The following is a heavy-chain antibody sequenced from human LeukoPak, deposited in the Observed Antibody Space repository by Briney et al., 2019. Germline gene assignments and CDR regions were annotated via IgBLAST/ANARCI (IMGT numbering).Heavy chain of an antibody. J-gene: IGHJ5*02. Sequence: GESLKISCETSGYTFSDYWVGWVRQLPGKGLEWMGIIYPGDSDTRYSPSFQDQVTMSVDEPSATAYLHWSTLKASDTAMYFCARYSGRDNWFDPWGQGTQVTVSS. CDR2: IYPGDSDT. D-gene: IGHD5-12*01. V-gene: IGHV5-51*04. CDR1: GYTFSDYW. CDR3: ARYSGRDNWFDP.